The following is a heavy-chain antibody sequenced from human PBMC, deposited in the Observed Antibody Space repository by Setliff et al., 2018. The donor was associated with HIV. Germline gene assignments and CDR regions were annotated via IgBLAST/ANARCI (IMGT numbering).Heavy chain of an antibody. Sequence: QPGGSLRLSCAASGFTFRDYAMIWVRQAPGMGLEWVSTISGSSSIKEYADFVKGRFSISRDNSKDTVFLQMDSLRAEDTATYYCAKGTKITTALYLAYWGQGTLVTVSS. J-gene: IGHJ1*01. V-gene: IGHV3-23*01. D-gene: IGHD6-13*01. CDR1: GFTFRDYA. CDR3: AKGTKITTALYLAY. CDR2: ISGSSSIK.